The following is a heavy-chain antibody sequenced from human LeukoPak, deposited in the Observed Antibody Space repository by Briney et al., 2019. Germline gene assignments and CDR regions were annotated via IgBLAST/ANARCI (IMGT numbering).Heavy chain of an antibody. V-gene: IGHV3-23*01. D-gene: IGHD4-17*01. J-gene: IGHJ6*02. Sequence: GSLRLSCAASGFTFRSYAMSWVRQAPGKGLEWVSAISGSGDSTYYADSVKGRFTISRDNSKNTLYVQMNSLRAEDTAVYYCAKGTGDYFAYYYHGMDVWGQGTTVTVSS. CDR1: GFTFRSYA. CDR3: AKGTGDYFAYYYHGMDV. CDR2: ISGSGDST.